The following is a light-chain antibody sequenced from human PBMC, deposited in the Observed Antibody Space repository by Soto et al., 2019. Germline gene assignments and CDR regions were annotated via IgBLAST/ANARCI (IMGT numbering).Light chain of an antibody. CDR2: GAS. V-gene: IGKV3-20*01. J-gene: IGKJ5*01. Sequence: EIVLTQSPGTLSLSPGDRATLSCWASQSVTSTYLAWYQKKPGQAPRLLIYGASFRATGIPDRFTGSGSGTDFTLTISRLEPEDFAVYCCQQYGSLHHPITFGQGTRLEIK. CDR1: QSVTSTY. CDR3: QQYGSLHHPIT.